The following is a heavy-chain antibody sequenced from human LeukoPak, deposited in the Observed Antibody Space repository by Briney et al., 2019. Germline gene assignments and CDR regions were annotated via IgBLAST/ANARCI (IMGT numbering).Heavy chain of an antibody. J-gene: IGHJ3*02. V-gene: IGHV1-2*02. Sequence: GASVRVSCKASGYTFTDYYMHWVRQAPGQGLEWMGWINPKSGGTNYAQKFQGRATMTRDTSISTAYMELSRLRSDDTAVFYCARDLAFGEMVTNRGAFDIWGQGTMVTVSS. CDR1: GYTFTDYY. D-gene: IGHD5-24*01. CDR3: ARDLAFGEMVTNRGAFDI. CDR2: INPKSGGT.